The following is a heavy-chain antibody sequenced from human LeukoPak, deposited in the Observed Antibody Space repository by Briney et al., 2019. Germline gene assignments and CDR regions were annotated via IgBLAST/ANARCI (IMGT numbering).Heavy chain of an antibody. J-gene: IGHJ4*02. D-gene: IGHD1-26*01. CDR3: ARHRVGAPFDY. CDR1: GDTFTSYG. Sequence: AAVKVSCKASGDTFTSYGTSWGRPAPGQGLEWMGWISAYNGNTNYAQNLQGRDTMTTDTSTSTAYMELRSLRPDDTAVYYCARHRVGAPFDYWGQGTLVTVSS. CDR2: ISAYNGNT. V-gene: IGHV1-18*01.